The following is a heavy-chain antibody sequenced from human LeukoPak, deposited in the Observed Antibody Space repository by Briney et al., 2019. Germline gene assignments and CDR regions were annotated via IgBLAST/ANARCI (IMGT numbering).Heavy chain of an antibody. CDR2: ISAYNGNT. CDR1: GYTFTSYG. Sequence: ASVKVSCKASGYTFTSYGISWVRQAPGQGLEWMGWISAYNGNTNYAQKLQGRVTMTTDTSTSTAYMELSRLRSDDTAVYYCAAGIPEPYYFDYWGQGTLVTVSS. J-gene: IGHJ4*02. V-gene: IGHV1-18*01. D-gene: IGHD1-14*01. CDR3: AAGIPEPYYFDY.